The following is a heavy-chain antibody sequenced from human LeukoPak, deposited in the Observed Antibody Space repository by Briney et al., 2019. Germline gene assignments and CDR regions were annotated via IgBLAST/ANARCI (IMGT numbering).Heavy chain of an antibody. D-gene: IGHD6-13*01. Sequence: ASVKVSCTASGYTFNTYDINWVRQAPGQGLEWMGWISAYNGNTNYAQKFQGKVTMTTDTSTSTAYMELRSLRSDDTAVYYCARTQPVYSSSWYDPDYYFDYWGQGTLVTVSS. CDR3: ARTQPVYSSSWYDPDYYFDY. J-gene: IGHJ4*02. CDR1: GYTFNTYD. V-gene: IGHV1-18*01. CDR2: ISAYNGNT.